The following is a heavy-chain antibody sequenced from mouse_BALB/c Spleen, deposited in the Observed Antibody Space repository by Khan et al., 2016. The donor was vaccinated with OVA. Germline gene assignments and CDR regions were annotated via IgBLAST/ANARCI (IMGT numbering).Heavy chain of an antibody. D-gene: IGHD2-14*01. Sequence: VQLQESGAELARPGASVKMSCKASGYTFTTYTIHWVKQRPGQGLEWTGYIIPSTDYTTYNQKFKDKATLTADKSSSTAYMQLSSLTSDDSAVYYCAKEGAYYRSDGWFAYWGQGTLVTVSA. CDR2: IIPSTDYT. V-gene: IGHV1-4*01. J-gene: IGHJ3*01. CDR3: AKEGAYYRSDGWFAY. CDR1: GYTFTTYT.